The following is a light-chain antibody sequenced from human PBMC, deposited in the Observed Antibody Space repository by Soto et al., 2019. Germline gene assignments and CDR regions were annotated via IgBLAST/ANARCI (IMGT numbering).Light chain of an antibody. CDR3: QQYGGSPMYT. V-gene: IGKV3-20*01. J-gene: IGKJ2*01. CDR2: GAS. Sequence: EIVLTQSPGTLSLSPGERATLSCRASQSVSSSYLAWYQQKPGQAPRLLIYGASGRATGTPDRFSGSGSGTDFTLTISRLEPEDFGVYYCQQYGGSPMYTFGQGTKLEIK. CDR1: QSVSSSY.